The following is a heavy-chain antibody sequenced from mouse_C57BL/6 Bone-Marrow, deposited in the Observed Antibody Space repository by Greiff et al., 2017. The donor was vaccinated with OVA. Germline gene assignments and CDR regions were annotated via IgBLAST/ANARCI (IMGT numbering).Heavy chain of an antibody. V-gene: IGHV5-16*01. D-gene: IGHD1-1*01. CDR3: ARESYYGLGYFDV. Sequence: EVKLMESEGGLVQPGSSMKLSCTASGFTFSDYYMAWVRQVPEKGLEWVANINYDGSSTYYLDSLKSRFIISRDNAKNMLYLQMSSLKSEDTATYYSARESYYGLGYFDVWGTGTTVTVSS. CDR2: INYDGSST. J-gene: IGHJ1*03. CDR1: GFTFSDYY.